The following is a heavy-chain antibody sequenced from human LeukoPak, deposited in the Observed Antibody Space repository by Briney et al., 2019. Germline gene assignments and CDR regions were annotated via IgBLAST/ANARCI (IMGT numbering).Heavy chain of an antibody. J-gene: IGHJ4*02. Sequence: PGGPLRLSRAASGFTFSSYSMNWVRQAPGKGLEWVSYISSSSSTIYYADSVKGRFTISRDNAKNSLYLQMNSLRAEDTAVYYCARATKYQLPHFDYWGQGTLVTVSS. D-gene: IGHD2-2*01. CDR2: ISSSSSTI. CDR3: ARATKYQLPHFDY. CDR1: GFTFSSYS. V-gene: IGHV3-48*01.